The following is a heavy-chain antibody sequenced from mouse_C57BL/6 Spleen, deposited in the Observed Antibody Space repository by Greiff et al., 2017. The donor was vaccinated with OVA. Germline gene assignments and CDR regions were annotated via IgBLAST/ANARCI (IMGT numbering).Heavy chain of an antibody. CDR1: GYTFTSYW. Sequence: QVQLQQPGAELVKPGASVKLSCKASGYTFTSYWITWVTQRPGQGLEWIGDIYPGSGSTNYNEKFKSKATLTVDTSSSTAYMQLSSLTSEDSAVYYCARKGYGSYYFDYWGQGTTLTVSS. V-gene: IGHV1-55*01. J-gene: IGHJ2*01. D-gene: IGHD1-1*01. CDR2: IYPGSGST. CDR3: ARKGYGSYYFDY.